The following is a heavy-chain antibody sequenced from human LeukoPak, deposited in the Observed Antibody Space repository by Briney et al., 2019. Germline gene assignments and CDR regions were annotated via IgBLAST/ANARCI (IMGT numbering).Heavy chain of an antibody. CDR1: GFPFSSYS. V-gene: IGHV3-48*01. J-gene: IGHJ4*02. Sequence: GGSPRLSCAASGFPFSSYSMNWVRQAPGKGLEWVSYITSSSSTIYYADSVKGRFTISRDNAKNSLYLQMNSLRAEDTAVYYCAREPQDYWGQGTLVIVSS. CDR3: AREPQDY. CDR2: ITSSSSTI.